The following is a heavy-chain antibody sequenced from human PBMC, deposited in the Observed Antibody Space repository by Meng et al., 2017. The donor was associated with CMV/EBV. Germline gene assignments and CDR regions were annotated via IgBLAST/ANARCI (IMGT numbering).Heavy chain of an antibody. CDR2: IKSKTDGGTT. V-gene: IGHV3-15*01. CDR3: TTSISSGWGFDY. Sequence: GESLKISCAASGFTFSNAWMSWVRQAPGKGLEWVGRIKSKTDGGTTDYAAPVKGRFTISRDDSKNTLYLQMNSLKTEDTAVYYCTTSISSGWGFDYWGQGTPVTVSS. CDR1: GFTFSNAW. J-gene: IGHJ4*02. D-gene: IGHD6-19*01.